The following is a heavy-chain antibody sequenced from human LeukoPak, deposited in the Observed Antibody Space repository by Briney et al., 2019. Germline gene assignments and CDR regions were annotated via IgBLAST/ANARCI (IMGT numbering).Heavy chain of an antibody. J-gene: IGHJ5*02. V-gene: IGHV4-39*07. CDR2: IYYSGST. CDR1: GGSISSSSYY. CDR3: ARGITVAGVLVFDP. Sequence: SETLSLTCTVSGGSISSSSYYWGWIRQPPGKGLEWIGSIYYSGSTYYNPSLKSRVTISVDTSKNQFSLKLSSVTAADTAVYYCARGITVAGVLVFDPWGQGTLVTVSS. D-gene: IGHD6-19*01.